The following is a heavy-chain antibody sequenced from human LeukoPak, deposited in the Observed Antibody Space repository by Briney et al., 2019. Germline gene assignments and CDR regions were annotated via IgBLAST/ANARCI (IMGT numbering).Heavy chain of an antibody. CDR2: ISSSGST. D-gene: IGHD3-9*01. J-gene: IGHJ3*02. V-gene: IGHV4-4*07. CDR1: YGSISDYY. Sequence: SETLSLTCTVSYGSISDYYWGWIRQPAGKGLEWIGRISSSGSTNYNPSLESRVIMSVDTSKNQFSLKLTSVTAADTAVYYCARQDILTGFDAFDIWGQGTMVTVSS. CDR3: ARQDILTGFDAFDI.